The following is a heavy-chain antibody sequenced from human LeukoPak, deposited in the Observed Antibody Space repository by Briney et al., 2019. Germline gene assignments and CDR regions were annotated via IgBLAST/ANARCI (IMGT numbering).Heavy chain of an antibody. CDR1: GGSISSYY. J-gene: IGHJ4*02. D-gene: IGHD1-1*01. V-gene: IGHV4-59*01. CDR2: IYYSGST. CDR3: ARGPLPNDPRAHYFDY. Sequence: PSETLSLTCTVSGGSISSYYWSWIRQPPGKGLEWIGYIYYSGSTNYNPSLKSRVTISVDTSKNQFSLKLSSVTAADTAVYYCARGPLPNDPRAHYFDYWGQGTLVTVSS.